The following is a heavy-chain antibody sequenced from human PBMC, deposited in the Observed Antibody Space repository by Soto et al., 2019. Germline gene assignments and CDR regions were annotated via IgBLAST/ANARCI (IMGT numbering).Heavy chain of an antibody. CDR1: GGSISSGGYS. Sequence: SETLSLTCAVSGGSISSGGYSWSWIRQPPGKGLEWIGYIYHSGSTYYNPSLKSRVTISVDRSKNQFSLKLSSVTAADTAVYYCASMVRGVYYFDYWGQGTLVTAPQ. D-gene: IGHD3-10*01. V-gene: IGHV4-30-2*01. J-gene: IGHJ4*02. CDR3: ASMVRGVYYFDY. CDR2: IYHSGST.